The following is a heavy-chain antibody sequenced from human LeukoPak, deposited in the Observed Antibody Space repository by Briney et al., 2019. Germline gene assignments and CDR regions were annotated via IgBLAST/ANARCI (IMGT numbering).Heavy chain of an antibody. V-gene: IGHV4-34*01. Sequence: SETLSLTCAVYGESFSGYYWSWIRQPPGKGLTWIGEINHSGSINYNPSLKSRVTISLDTSKSQFSLKLSSVTAADTAVYYCARGKYDSGGYYLDYWGRGTLVTVSS. CDR1: GESFSGYY. D-gene: IGHD3-22*01. CDR3: ARGKYDSGGYYLDY. CDR2: INHSGSI. J-gene: IGHJ4*02.